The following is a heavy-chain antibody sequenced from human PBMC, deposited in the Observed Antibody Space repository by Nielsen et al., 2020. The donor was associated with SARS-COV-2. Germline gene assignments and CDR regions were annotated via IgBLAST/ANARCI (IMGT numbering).Heavy chain of an antibody. CDR2: ISGSGGST. CDR1: GFTFSSYA. Sequence: GGSLRLSCAASGFTFSSYAMSWVRQAPGKGLEWVSAISGSGGSTYYADSVKGRFTISRDNSKNTLYLQMNSLRAEDTARYYCARGFTGVVILPFEYWGQGTPVTVSS. J-gene: IGHJ4*02. V-gene: IGHV3-23*01. CDR3: ARGFTGVVILPFEY. D-gene: IGHD3-3*01.